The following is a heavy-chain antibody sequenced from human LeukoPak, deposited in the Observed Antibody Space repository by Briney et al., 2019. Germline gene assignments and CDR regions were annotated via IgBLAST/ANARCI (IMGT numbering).Heavy chain of an antibody. CDR2: INPNSGGT. CDR1: GYTFTGYY. V-gene: IGHV1-2*02. J-gene: IGHJ4*02. D-gene: IGHD4-17*01. Sequence: ASVKVSCKASGYTFTGYYMHWVRQAPGQGLEWMGWINPNSGGTNYAQKFQGRVTMTRDTSISTAYMELSRLRSDDTAVYYCAILPSWVTTLYYFDYWGQGTLVTVSS. CDR3: AILPSWVTTLYYFDY.